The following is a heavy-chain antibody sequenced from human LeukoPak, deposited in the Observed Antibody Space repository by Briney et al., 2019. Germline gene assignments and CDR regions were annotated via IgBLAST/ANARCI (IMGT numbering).Heavy chain of an antibody. CDR3: ARHRTAINRYGPYDAFDI. J-gene: IGHJ3*02. CDR2: IYYSGRT. V-gene: IGHV4-39*01. CDR1: GVSISSGDYY. D-gene: IGHD5-18*01. Sequence: SETLSLTCIVSGVSISSGDYYWGWIRQPPGKGLEWIGSIYYSGRTYYNTPLKSRVTISEDTSMNQFPLKLSFVTAADSAVCYCARHRTAINRYGPYDAFDIWGRGTMVTVSS.